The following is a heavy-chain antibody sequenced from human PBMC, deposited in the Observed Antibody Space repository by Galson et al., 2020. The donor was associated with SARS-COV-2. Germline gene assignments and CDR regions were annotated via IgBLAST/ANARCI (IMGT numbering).Heavy chain of an antibody. Sequence: ASVKVSCKVSGYTITELSMHWVRQAPGKGLEWMGGFDPEDGETIYAQKFQGRVTMTEDTSTDKAYMELSSLRSEDTAVYYCATSAAIRRENWFDPWGQGTLVTVSS. V-gene: IGHV1-24*01. D-gene: IGHD2-2*01. CDR1: GYTITELS. CDR2: FDPEDGET. CDR3: ATSAAIRRENWFDP. J-gene: IGHJ5*02.